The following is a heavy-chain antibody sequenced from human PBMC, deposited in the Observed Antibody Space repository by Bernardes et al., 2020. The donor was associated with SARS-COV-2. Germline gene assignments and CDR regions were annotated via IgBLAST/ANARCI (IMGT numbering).Heavy chain of an antibody. CDR3: ARDRVAGLTYFDY. J-gene: IGHJ4*02. D-gene: IGHD6-19*01. CDR1: GGSISSSSYY. Sequence: ETLSLTCTVSGGSISSSSYYWGWIRQPPGKGLEWIGSIYYSGSTYYNPSLKSRVTISVDTSKNQFSLKLSSVTAADTAVYYCARDRVAGLTYFDYWGQGTLVTVSS. V-gene: IGHV4-39*07. CDR2: IYYSGST.